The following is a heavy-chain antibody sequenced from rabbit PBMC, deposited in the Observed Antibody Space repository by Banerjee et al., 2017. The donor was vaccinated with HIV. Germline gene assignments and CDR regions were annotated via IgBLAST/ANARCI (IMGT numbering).Heavy chain of an antibody. Sequence: QEQLEESGGDLVKPGASLTLTCTVSGFSFSSNYWICWVRQAPGKGLEWIGCIGSGSSARTYHANWAKGRFTISKSSSTTVTLQMTSLTAADTATYFCARAWGLWGQGTLVT. CDR1: GFSFSSNYW. V-gene: IGHV1S45*01. CDR2: IGSGSSART. D-gene: IGHD3-1*01. CDR3: ARAWGL. J-gene: IGHJ4*01.